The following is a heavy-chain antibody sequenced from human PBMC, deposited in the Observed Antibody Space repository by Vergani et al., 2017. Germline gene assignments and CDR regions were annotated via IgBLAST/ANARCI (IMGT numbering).Heavy chain of an antibody. J-gene: IGHJ6*02. Sequence: LEESGGGSVKPAGSLRLSCAASGFKFSDHYMSWIRQAPGKGLEWVSHISPGASTVSYTDSVTGRFTVSRDNDNNSLTLDMTTLRVEDTAVYYFSNTPGISTTRHYYAMDVWGQGTTVTVSS. CDR2: ISPGASTV. CDR1: GFKFSDHY. V-gene: IGHV3-11*04. CDR3: SNTPGISTTRHYYAMDV. D-gene: IGHD1-1*01.